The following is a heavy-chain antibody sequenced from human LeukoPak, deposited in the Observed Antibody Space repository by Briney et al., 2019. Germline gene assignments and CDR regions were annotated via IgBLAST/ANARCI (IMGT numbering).Heavy chain of an antibody. D-gene: IGHD5-24*01. J-gene: IGHJ4*02. CDR1: AYTFTSYY. Sequence: GASVKASCKASAYTFTSYYMHWVRQAPGQGLEWMGIINPSGGSTSYAQKFQGRVTMTRDTSTSTVYMELSSLRSEDTAVYYCARAVEMATISWGQGTLVTVSS. CDR3: ARAVEMATIS. V-gene: IGHV1-46*01. CDR2: INPSGGST.